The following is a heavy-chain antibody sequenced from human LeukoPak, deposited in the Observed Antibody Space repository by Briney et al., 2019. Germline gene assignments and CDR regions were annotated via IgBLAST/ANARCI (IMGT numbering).Heavy chain of an antibody. D-gene: IGHD6-19*01. CDR2: IYYSGST. J-gene: IGHJ4*02. V-gene: IGHV4-59*08. Sequence: PSETLSLTCTVSGGSISSYYWSWIRQPPGKGLEWIGYIYYSGSTNYNPSLKSRVTISVDTSKNQFSLKLSSVTAADTAVYYCARHLWLDLDFDYWGQGTLVTVSS. CDR3: ARHLWLDLDFDY. CDR1: GGSISSYY.